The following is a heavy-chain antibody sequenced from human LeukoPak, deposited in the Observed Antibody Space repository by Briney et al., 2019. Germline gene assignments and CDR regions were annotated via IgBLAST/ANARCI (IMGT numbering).Heavy chain of an antibody. D-gene: IGHD3-22*01. Sequence: GGSLRLSCAASGFTFTNYAMNWVRQAPGKGPEWVSGISGGGGSTYYADSVKGRFTISRDNSKNTLYLQMNSLRADDTAEYYCAKRAGAAAYYYFDLWGRGTLVTVSS. CDR1: GFTFTNYA. CDR2: ISGGGGST. J-gene: IGHJ2*01. CDR3: AKRAGAAAYYYFDL. V-gene: IGHV3-23*01.